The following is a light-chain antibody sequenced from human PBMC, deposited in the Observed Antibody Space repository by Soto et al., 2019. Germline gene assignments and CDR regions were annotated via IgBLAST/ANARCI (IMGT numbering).Light chain of an antibody. CDR1: QSVSSN. CDR2: GAS. V-gene: IGKV3-15*01. Sequence: EIVITQSPSTLSVSQGEKATFSCRASQSVSSNLAWYQQKPGQGPRLLIYGASIRATGIPARFSGSGSGTEFTLTISTLQSEDFAIYYCQHYNNWPPWTFGQGTKVDI. CDR3: QHYNNWPPWT. J-gene: IGKJ1*01.